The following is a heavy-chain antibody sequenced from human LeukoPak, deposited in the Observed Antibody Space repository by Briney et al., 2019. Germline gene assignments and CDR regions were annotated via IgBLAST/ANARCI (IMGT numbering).Heavy chain of an antibody. Sequence: PSETLSLTCTVSGGSISTSDYYWGGIRQPPGKGLEWIGSVFYSGSTYYNPSLKSRVTISVDTSKNQFSLKLSSVTAADTAVYYCARVPNWNYPSFDYWGQGILVTVSS. V-gene: IGHV4-39*01. J-gene: IGHJ4*02. D-gene: IGHD1-7*01. CDR3: ARVPNWNYPSFDY. CDR2: VFYSGST. CDR1: GGSISTSDYY.